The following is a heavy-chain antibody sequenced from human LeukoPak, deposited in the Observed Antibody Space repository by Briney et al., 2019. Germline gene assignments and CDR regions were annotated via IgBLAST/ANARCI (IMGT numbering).Heavy chain of an antibody. Sequence: QSGRSLRLSCAASGFTFRAYAMHWVRQAPGKGLEWVAVISYDGSYKYYADSVKGRFTISRDNSKNTLYLQMNSLRAEDTAVYYCARGARKGDDYGGFFDYWGQGTLVTVSS. CDR3: ARGARKGDDYGGFFDY. CDR1: GFTFRAYA. D-gene: IGHD4-23*01. V-gene: IGHV3-30*04. CDR2: ISYDGSYK. J-gene: IGHJ4*02.